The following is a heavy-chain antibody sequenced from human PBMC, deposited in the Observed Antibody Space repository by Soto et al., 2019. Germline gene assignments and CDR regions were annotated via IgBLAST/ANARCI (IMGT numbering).Heavy chain of an antibody. Sequence: PGGSLSLSCAASGFTFSSYAMSWVRQAPGKGLEWVSAISGSGGSTYYADSVKGRFTISRDNSKNTLYLQMNSLRAEDTAVYYCARARCSSTSCYALRFFPPYYFDYWGQGTLVTVSS. D-gene: IGHD2-2*01. J-gene: IGHJ4*02. CDR1: GFTFSSYA. CDR3: ARARCSSTSCYALRFFPPYYFDY. V-gene: IGHV3-23*01. CDR2: ISGSGGST.